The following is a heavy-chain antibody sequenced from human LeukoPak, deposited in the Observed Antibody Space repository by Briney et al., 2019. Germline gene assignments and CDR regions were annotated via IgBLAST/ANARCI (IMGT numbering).Heavy chain of an antibody. CDR1: GGSISSGSYY. V-gene: IGHV4-61*02. Sequence: SETLSLTCTVSGGSISSGSYYWSWIRQPAGKGLEWIGRIYTSGSTNYNPSLKSRVTISVDTSKNQFSLKLSSVTVADTAVYYCASGYGDAFDIWGQGTMVTVSS. J-gene: IGHJ3*02. CDR3: ASGYGDAFDI. D-gene: IGHD3-22*01. CDR2: IYTSGST.